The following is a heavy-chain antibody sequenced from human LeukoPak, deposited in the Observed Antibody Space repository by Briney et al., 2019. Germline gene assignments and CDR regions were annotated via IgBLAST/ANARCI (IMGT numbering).Heavy chain of an antibody. CDR3: ARDTPLYSSGWYYFDY. D-gene: IGHD6-19*01. CDR2: ISAYNGNT. V-gene: IGHV1-18*04. CDR1: GYTFTSYG. J-gene: IGHJ4*02. Sequence: GASVKVSCKASGYTFTSYGISWVRQAPGQGLEWMGWISAYNGNTNYAQKLQGRVTMTTDTSTSTADMELRSLRSDDTAVYYCARDTPLYSSGWYYFDYWGQGTLVTVSS.